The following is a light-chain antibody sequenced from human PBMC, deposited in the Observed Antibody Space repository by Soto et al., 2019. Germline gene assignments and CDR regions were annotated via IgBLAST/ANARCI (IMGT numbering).Light chain of an antibody. J-gene: IGKJ4*01. CDR1: QSISIT. CDR3: QQYNNWPRT. V-gene: IGKV3-15*01. CDR2: GAS. Sequence: EIVMTQSPATLSVSPGERATLSCRASQSISITLACYQQKPGQAPRLLIYGASTRATDIPARFSGSGSGTEFTLTISGLQSEDFAVYYCQQYNNWPRTFGGGTKVEI.